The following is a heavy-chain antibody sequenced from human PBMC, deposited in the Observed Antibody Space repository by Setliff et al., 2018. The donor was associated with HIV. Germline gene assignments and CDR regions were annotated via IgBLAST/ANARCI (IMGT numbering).Heavy chain of an antibody. J-gene: IGHJ4*02. D-gene: IGHD2-21*01. CDR2: IYYSGSA. CDR3: ARQVTVVGYFETAAGSFNY. CDR1: GDSIDRSNFF. V-gene: IGHV4-30-4*01. Sequence: SETLSLTCTVSGDSIDRSNFFRTWIRQHPGKGLEWIGYIYYSGSATYNPSLKSQASISVDTSRNEFSLKLSSVTAADTAVYYCARQVTVVGYFETAAGSFNYWGPGTLVTVSS.